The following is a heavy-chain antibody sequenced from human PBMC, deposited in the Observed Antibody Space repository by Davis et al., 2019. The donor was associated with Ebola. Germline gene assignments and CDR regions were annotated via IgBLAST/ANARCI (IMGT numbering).Heavy chain of an antibody. V-gene: IGHV3-9*01. D-gene: IGHD5-24*01. Sequence: SLKISRAASGFTFDDYAMHWVRQAPGKGLEWVSGISWNSGSIGYADSVKGRFTISRDNAKNSLYLQMNSLRAEDTALYYCAKDGYGFPYYFDYWGQGTLVTVSS. CDR3: AKDGYGFPYYFDY. J-gene: IGHJ4*02. CDR1: GFTFDDYA. CDR2: ISWNSGSI.